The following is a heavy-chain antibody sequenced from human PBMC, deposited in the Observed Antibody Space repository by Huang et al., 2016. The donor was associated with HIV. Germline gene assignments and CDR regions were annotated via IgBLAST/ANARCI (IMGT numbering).Heavy chain of an antibody. CDR1: GFTFSSYG. J-gene: IGHJ6*04. Sequence: QVQLVESGGGVVQPGRSLRLSCAASGFTFSSYGMHWVRQAPGKGLEWVAVIAYDKSNKYYADSVKGRLTISRDNSKNTLDLQINSLTTEDTAVYYCAKGGRAAAVMDVWGKGTTVTVSS. CDR2: IAYDKSNK. CDR3: AKGGRAAAVMDV. D-gene: IGHD6-13*01. V-gene: IGHV3-30*18.